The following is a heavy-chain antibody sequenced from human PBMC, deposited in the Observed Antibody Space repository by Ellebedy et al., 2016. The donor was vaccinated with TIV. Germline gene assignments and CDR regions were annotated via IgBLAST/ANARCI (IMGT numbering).Heavy chain of an antibody. CDR1: GYTFTSYW. CDR2: IYPGDSDT. V-gene: IGHV5-51*01. CDR3: ARQNRIDGYNPNDAFDI. Sequence: KVSCXASGYTFTSYWIGWVRQMPGKGLEWMGIIYPGDSDTRYSPSFQGQVTISADKSISTAYLQWSSLKASDTAMYYCARQNRIDGYNPNDAFDIWGQGTMVTVSS. J-gene: IGHJ3*02. D-gene: IGHD5-24*01.